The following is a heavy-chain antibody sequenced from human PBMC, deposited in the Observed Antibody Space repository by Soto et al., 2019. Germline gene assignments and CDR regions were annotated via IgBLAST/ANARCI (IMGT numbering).Heavy chain of an antibody. D-gene: IGHD4-17*01. CDR1: GFTFSSYA. CDR2: ISGSGGST. V-gene: IGHV3-23*01. Sequence: EVQLLESGGGLVQPGGSLRLSCAASGFTFSSYAMSWVRQAPGKGLEWVSAISGSGGSTYYADSVKGRFTISRDNSKHTLYLQMNGLRAEDTAVYYCAKSPGYGDYGRHWYFDLWGRGTLVTVSS. CDR3: AKSPGYGDYGRHWYFDL. J-gene: IGHJ2*01.